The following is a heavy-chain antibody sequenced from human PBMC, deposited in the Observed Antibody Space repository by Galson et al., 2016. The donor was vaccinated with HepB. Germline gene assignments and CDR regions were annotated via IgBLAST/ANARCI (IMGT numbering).Heavy chain of an antibody. CDR3: ARHLGTPRTRGFDY. CDR1: DGSITSTIW. J-gene: IGHJ4*02. D-gene: IGHD1-7*01. CDR2: IFPGGRT. Sequence: SETLSLTCDVSDGSITSTIWWSWVRQPPGRGLEWIGEIFPGGRTHYNPSLESRLTLTLDKSKNQLSLWLNSVTAADPALYFCARHLGTPRTRGFDYWGPGILVTVSA. V-gene: IGHV4-4*02.